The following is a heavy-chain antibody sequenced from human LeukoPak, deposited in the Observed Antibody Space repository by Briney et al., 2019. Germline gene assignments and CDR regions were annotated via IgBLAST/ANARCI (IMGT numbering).Heavy chain of an antibody. J-gene: IGHJ4*02. CDR3: AKDIIYDFWSGYQISYFDY. Sequence: GGSLRLSCAASGFTFSSYAMSWVRQAPGKGLEWVSAISGSGGSTYYADSVKGRLAISRDNSKNTLYLQMNSLRAEDTAVYYCAKDIIYDFWSGYQISYFDYWGQGTLVTVSS. CDR2: ISGSGGST. CDR1: GFTFSSYA. D-gene: IGHD3-3*01. V-gene: IGHV3-23*01.